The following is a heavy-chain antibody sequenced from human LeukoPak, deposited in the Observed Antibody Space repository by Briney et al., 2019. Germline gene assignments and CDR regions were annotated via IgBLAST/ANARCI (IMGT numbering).Heavy chain of an antibody. CDR3: ARVGSIAAAGTPDY. D-gene: IGHD6-25*01. CDR1: GFTFGIYW. J-gene: IGHJ4*02. Sequence: GGSLRLSCAASGFTFGIYWMSWVRQAPGKGLEWVANIKQDGSEKFYVDSVKGRFTLSRDNAKNSLYLQINSLRAEDTAVYYCARVGSIAAAGTPDYWGQGTLVTVSS. CDR2: IKQDGSEK. V-gene: IGHV3-7*02.